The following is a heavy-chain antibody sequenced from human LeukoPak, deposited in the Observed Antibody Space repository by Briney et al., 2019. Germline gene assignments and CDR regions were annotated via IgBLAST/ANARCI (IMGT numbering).Heavy chain of an antibody. CDR1: GDSISSYY. CDR3: AREGGSYRSFDY. Sequence: SETLSFTCTVSGDSISSYYWSWIRQPAGEGLEWIGRMYSSGTTHYSPSLKSRITMSVDTSKNQFSLRLSSVTAADTAVYYCAREGGSYRSFDYWGQGTLVTVSS. V-gene: IGHV4-4*07. CDR2: MYSSGTT. D-gene: IGHD1-26*01. J-gene: IGHJ4*02.